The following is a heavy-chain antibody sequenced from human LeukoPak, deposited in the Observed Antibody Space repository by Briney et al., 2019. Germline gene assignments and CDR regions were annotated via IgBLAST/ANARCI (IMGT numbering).Heavy chain of an antibody. Sequence: GGSLRLSCAASGFTFYDYAMHWVRQAPGKGLEWGSGISWNSGSIGYADSVKGRFTISRDNAKNSLYLQMNSLRAEDTALYYCAKDMAPGVGPGYYYDSSGYFDYWGQGTLVTVSS. D-gene: IGHD3-22*01. V-gene: IGHV3-9*01. CDR1: GFTFYDYA. CDR3: AKDMAPGVGPGYYYDSSGYFDY. J-gene: IGHJ4*02. CDR2: ISWNSGSI.